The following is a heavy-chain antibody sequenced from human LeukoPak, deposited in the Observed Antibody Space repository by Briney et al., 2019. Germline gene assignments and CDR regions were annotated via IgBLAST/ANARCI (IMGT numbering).Heavy chain of an antibody. CDR1: GGSISSGSYY. J-gene: IGHJ4*02. D-gene: IGHD3-22*01. Sequence: SETLSLTCTVSGGSISSGSYYWSWIRQPAGKGLEWIGRIYTSGSTNYNPSLKSRVTISVDTSKNQFSLKLSSVTAADTAVYYCAREIPPYYYDSSGSFDYWGQGTLVTVSS. CDR3: AREIPPYYYDSSGSFDY. V-gene: IGHV4-61*02. CDR2: IYTSGST.